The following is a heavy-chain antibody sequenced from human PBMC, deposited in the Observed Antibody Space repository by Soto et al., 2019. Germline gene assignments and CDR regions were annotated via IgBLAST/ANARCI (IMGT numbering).Heavy chain of an antibody. CDR3: ASGGSAPGLFDY. Sequence: SETLSLTCTVSGGSISSGGYYWSWIRQHPGKGLEWIGYIYYSGSTYYNPSLKSRVTISVDTSKNQFSLKLSSVTAADTAVYYCASGGSAPGLFDYWGPGTLVTVST. V-gene: IGHV4-31*03. CDR1: GGSISSGGYY. D-gene: IGHD3-16*01. J-gene: IGHJ4*02. CDR2: IYYSGST.